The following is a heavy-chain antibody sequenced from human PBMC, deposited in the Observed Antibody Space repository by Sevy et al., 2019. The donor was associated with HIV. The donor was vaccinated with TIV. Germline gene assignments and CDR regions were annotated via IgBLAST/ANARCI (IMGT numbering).Heavy chain of an antibody. V-gene: IGHV4-34*01. D-gene: IGHD2-15*01. Sequence: SETLSLTCAVYGGSFSGYYWSWIRQPPGKGLEWIGEINHSGSTNYNPSLKSRVTISVDTSKNQFSLKLSSVTAADTAVYYCGRTYIVVVVAATPGWFDPWGQGTLVTVSS. CDR3: GRTYIVVVVAATPGWFDP. J-gene: IGHJ5*02. CDR1: GGSFSGYY. CDR2: INHSGST.